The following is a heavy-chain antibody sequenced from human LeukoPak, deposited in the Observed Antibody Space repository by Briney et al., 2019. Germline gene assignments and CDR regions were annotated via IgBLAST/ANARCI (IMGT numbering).Heavy chain of an antibody. Sequence: GGSLRLSCAASGLTVNNNYMNWVRQAPGKGLEWVSALYIGGNTYYADSVRGRFTISRDNSKNTLYLQMNSLRAEDTAIYYCLTAAGYNFGQYWGQGTLVTVSS. D-gene: IGHD5-18*01. J-gene: IGHJ4*02. CDR3: LTAAGYNFGQY. CDR2: LYIGGNT. V-gene: IGHV3-53*01. CDR1: GLTVNNNY.